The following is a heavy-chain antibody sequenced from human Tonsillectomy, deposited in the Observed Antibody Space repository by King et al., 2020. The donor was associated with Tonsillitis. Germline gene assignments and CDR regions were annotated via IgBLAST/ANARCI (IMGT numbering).Heavy chain of an antibody. Sequence: VQLVQSGAEVKKPGESLRISCQGSGYIFSNYWISWVRQMPGKGLEWMGTIDPSASLVTYNPSFEGHVTISADRSINTAYLQWSSLTAPDTAIYYCARLAPGGEAVAWLSGFDPWGQGTLVAVSS. J-gene: IGHJ5*02. CDR3: ARLAPGGEAVAWLSGFDP. CDR1: GYIFSNYW. D-gene: IGHD3-22*01. CDR2: IDPSASLV. V-gene: IGHV5-10-1*01.